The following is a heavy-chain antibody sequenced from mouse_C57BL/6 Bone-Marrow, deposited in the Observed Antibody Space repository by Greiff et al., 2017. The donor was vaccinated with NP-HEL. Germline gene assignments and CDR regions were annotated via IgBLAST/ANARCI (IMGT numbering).Heavy chain of an antibody. CDR1: GYTFTSYW. J-gene: IGHJ2*01. CDR2: IDPSDSYT. V-gene: IGHV1-69*01. Sequence: QVQLQQPGAELVMPGASVKLSCKASGYTFTSYWMHWVKQRPGQGLEWIGEIDPSDSYTNYNQKFKGKSTLTVDKSSSTAYMQLSSLTSEDSAVYYCAREGVGDLYFDYWGQGTTLTVSS. D-gene: IGHD3-3*01. CDR3: AREGVGDLYFDY.